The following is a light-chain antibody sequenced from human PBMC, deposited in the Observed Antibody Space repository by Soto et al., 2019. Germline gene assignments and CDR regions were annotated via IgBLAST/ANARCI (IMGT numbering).Light chain of an antibody. CDR1: QSVSSN. V-gene: IGKV3-15*01. CDR2: GAS. J-gene: IGKJ2*01. Sequence: EIVITQSPATLSVSPGERATLSCRASQSVSSNLAWYQQQPGQAPRLLIYGASTRATGIPARFSGSGSGTEFTLTISSLQSEDFAVYYCQKYNNWPPYTFGQGTKLEIK. CDR3: QKYNNWPPYT.